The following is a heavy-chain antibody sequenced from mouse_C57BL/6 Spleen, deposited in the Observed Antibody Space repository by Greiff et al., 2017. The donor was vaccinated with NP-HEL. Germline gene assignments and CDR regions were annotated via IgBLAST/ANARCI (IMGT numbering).Heavy chain of an antibody. D-gene: IGHD2-4*01. CDR1: GYTFTSYW. J-gene: IGHJ2*01. V-gene: IGHV1-64*01. Sequence: QVQLQQPGAELVKPGASVKLSCKASGYTFTSYWMHWVKQRPGQGLEWIGMIHPNSGSTNYNEKFKSKATLTVDKSSSTADMQLSSLTSEDSAVYYCAREGAYDYDGGAYYFDYWGQGTTLTVSS. CDR2: IHPNSGST. CDR3: AREGAYDYDGGAYYFDY.